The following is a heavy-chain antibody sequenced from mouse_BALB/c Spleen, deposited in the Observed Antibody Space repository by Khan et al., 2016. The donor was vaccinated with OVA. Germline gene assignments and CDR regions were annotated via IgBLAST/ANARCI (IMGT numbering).Heavy chain of an antibody. V-gene: IGHV1-9*01. CDR3: ARYVNHWYFDV. CDR1: GYTFSSYW. J-gene: IGHJ1*01. CDR2: ILPGSSST. Sequence: QIQLVQSGAELMKPGASVKISCKATGYTFSSYWIEWIKQRPGHGLEWIGEILPGSSSTNYNEKFKGKATFTADTSSNTAYMQLSSLTSEDSAVYCCARYVNHWYFDVWGAGTTVTVSS.